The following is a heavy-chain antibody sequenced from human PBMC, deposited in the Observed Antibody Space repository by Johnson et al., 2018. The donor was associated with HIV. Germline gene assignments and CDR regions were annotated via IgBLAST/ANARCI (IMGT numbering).Heavy chain of an antibody. D-gene: IGHD1-26*01. V-gene: IGHV3-30*18. CDR2: ISYDGSNK. J-gene: IGHJ3*02. Sequence: QVQLVESGGGVVQPGRSLRLSCAASGFTFSSYGMHWVRQAPGKGLEWVAVISYDGSNKYYADSVKGRFTISRDNSKNTLYLQMNSLRAEDTAVYYCAKARGRQSSWELLDDAFDIWGQGTMVTVSS. CDR1: GFTFSSYG. CDR3: AKARGRQSSWELLDDAFDI.